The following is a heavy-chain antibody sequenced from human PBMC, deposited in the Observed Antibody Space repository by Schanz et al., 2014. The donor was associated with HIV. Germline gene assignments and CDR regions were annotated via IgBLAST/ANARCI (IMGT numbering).Heavy chain of an antibody. V-gene: IGHV1-18*01. CDR1: GGTFSNYA. Sequence: QVLLVQSGPEVKKPGSSVKVSCKASGGTFSNYAINWVRQAPGQGLEWMGWISAYNGNTNYAQKLQGRVTMTTDTSTSTAYMELRSLRSDDTAVYYCARVNKDIGGYYFDYWGQGTLVTVSS. D-gene: IGHD2-15*01. CDR2: ISAYNGNT. CDR3: ARVNKDIGGYYFDY. J-gene: IGHJ4*02.